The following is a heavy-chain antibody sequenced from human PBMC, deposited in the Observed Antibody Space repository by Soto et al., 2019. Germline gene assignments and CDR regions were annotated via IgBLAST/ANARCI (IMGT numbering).Heavy chain of an antibody. D-gene: IGHD5-12*01. CDR1: GGSISSYY. V-gene: IGHV4-59*08. Sequence: SETLSLTCTVSGGSISSYYWSWIRQPPGKGLEWIGYIYYSGSTNYNPSLKSRVTISVDTSKNQFSLKLSSVTAADTAVYYCARHASGYDPLNDYWGQGTLVTVSS. CDR2: IYYSGST. CDR3: ARHASGYDPLNDY. J-gene: IGHJ4*02.